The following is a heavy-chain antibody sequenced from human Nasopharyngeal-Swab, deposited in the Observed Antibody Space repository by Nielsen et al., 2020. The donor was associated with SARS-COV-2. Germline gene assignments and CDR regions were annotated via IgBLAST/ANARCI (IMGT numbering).Heavy chain of an antibody. Sequence: GESLKISCAASGFTFSSYWMSWVRQAPGKGLEWVANIKQGGSEKYYVDSVKGRFTISRDNAKNSLYLQMNSLRAEDTAVYYCARVSLCGGDCYHPFDYWGQGTLVTVSS. D-gene: IGHD2-21*02. CDR1: GFTFSSYW. J-gene: IGHJ4*02. CDR3: ARVSLCGGDCYHPFDY. CDR2: IKQGGSEK. V-gene: IGHV3-7*01.